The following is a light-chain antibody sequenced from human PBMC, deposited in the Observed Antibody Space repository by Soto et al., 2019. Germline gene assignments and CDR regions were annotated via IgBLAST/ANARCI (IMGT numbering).Light chain of an antibody. J-gene: IGKJ4*01. CDR2: KAS. V-gene: IGKV1-5*03. Sequence: DIQKTQSGATLSAPVRDRVTINCGGSQSVNTWLAWYQQKPGKAPKLLIYKASNLESGVPSRFSGSGSGTDFTLTISSLQPDDFATYHCQQYESFFPLTFGGGTKVDIK. CDR3: QQYESFFPLT. CDR1: QSVNTW.